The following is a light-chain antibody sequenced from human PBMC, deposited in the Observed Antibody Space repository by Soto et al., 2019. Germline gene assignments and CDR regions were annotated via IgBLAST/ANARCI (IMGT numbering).Light chain of an antibody. V-gene: IGKV3-20*01. CDR2: GAS. CDR1: QTTSGKY. CDR3: QHYGSSPPVT. Sequence: EIVLNQSPGTLSLYPEESATLSCRTSQTTSGKYLAWYQQRPGLAPRLLVYGASRRATGIPDRFRGSGSGTEFTLTISGLEPEDFAVYFCQHYGSSPPVTFGQGTLLEVK. J-gene: IGKJ5*01.